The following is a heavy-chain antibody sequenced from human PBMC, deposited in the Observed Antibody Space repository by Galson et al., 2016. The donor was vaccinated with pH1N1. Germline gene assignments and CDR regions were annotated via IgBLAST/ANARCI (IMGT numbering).Heavy chain of an antibody. CDR2: TSYDGSNK. J-gene: IGHJ6*02. CDR3: ARETPYSSGWGYYYGMDV. Sequence: SLRLSCAASGFTFSTYAMHWVRQAPGKGLEWVALTSYDGSNKYYADSVKGRFTISRDNSKNTLYLEMNSLRAEDTAVYYCARETPYSSGWGYYYGMDVCGQGTTVTVSS. D-gene: IGHD6-19*01. CDR1: GFTFSTYA. V-gene: IGHV3-30-3*01.